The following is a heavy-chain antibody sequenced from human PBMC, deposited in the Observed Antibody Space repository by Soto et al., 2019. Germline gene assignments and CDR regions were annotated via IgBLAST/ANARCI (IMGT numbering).Heavy chain of an antibody. CDR3: ASGAKWTYYYYGMDV. J-gene: IGHJ6*02. CDR1: GGSISSGGYY. V-gene: IGHV4-31*03. Sequence: SEALSLTCTVSGGSISSGGYYWSWIRQHPGKGLEWIGYIYYSGSTYYNPSLKSRVTTSVDTSKNQFSLKLSSVTAADTAVYYCASGAKWTYYYYGMDVWGQGTTVTVSS. CDR2: IYYSGST. D-gene: IGHD2-8*01.